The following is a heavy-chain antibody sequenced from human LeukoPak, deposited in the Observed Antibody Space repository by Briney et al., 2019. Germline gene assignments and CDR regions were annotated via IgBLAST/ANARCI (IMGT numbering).Heavy chain of an antibody. CDR2: IRSKAYGGTT. V-gene: IGHV3-49*04. D-gene: IGHD5-24*01. Sequence: GRSLRLSCTASGFTFGDYAMSWVRQAPGKGLEWVGFIRSKAYGGTTEYAASVKGRFTISRDDSKSIAYLQMNNLKTEDTAVYYCSQMSASYYYYYMDVWGKGTTVTVSS. J-gene: IGHJ6*03. CDR1: GFTFGDYA. CDR3: SQMSASYYYYYMDV.